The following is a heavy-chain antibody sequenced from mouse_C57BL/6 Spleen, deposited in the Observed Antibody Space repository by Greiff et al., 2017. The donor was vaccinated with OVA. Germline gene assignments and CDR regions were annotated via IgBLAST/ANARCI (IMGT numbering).Heavy chain of an antibody. CDR2: IDPSDSYT. D-gene: IGHD1-1*01. CDR3: ARRYYGSPYYFDY. J-gene: IGHJ2*01. V-gene: IGHV1-69*01. CDR1: GYPFTSYW. Sequence: QVQLPGAELVMPGASVKLSCKASGYPFTSYWMHWVKQRPGQGLEWIGEIDPSDSYTNYNQKFKGKSTLTVDKSSSTAYMQLSSLTSEDSAVYYCARRYYGSPYYFDYWGQGTTLTVSS.